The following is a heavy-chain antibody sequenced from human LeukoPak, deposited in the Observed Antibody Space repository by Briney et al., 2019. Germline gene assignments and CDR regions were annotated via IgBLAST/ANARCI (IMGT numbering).Heavy chain of an antibody. CDR2: ISSSSSTI. V-gene: IGHV3-48*01. D-gene: IGHD6-19*01. J-gene: IGHJ4*02. CDR1: GFTFSSYS. CDR3: ARVKGGGSGWYVPARGDY. Sequence: GGSLRLSCAASGFTFSSYSMNWVRQAPGKGLEWVSYISSSSSTIYYADSVKGRFTISRDNAKDSLYLQMNSLRAEDTAVYYCARVKGGGSGWYVPARGDYWGQGTLVTVSS.